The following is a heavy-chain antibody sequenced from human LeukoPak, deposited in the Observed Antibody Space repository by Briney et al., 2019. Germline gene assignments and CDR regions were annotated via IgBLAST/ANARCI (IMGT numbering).Heavy chain of an antibody. D-gene: IGHD6-19*01. Sequence: KPSETLSLTCTVSGYSISSGYYWGWIRQPPGKGLEWIGSIYHSGSTYYNPSLKSRVTISVDTSKNQFSLKLSSVTAADTAVYYCARSIAVAAVFDYWGQGTLVTVSS. CDR3: ARSIAVAAVFDY. CDR2: IYHSGST. V-gene: IGHV4-38-2*02. CDR1: GYSISSGYY. J-gene: IGHJ4*02.